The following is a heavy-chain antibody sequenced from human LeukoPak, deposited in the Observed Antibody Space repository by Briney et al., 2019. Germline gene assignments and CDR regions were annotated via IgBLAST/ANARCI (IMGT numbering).Heavy chain of an antibody. CDR1: GGSISSYY. V-gene: IGHV4-4*07. J-gene: IGHJ5*02. D-gene: IGHD2-15*01. CDR3: AREIDLCDIVVVVAAYNWFDP. Sequence: SETLSLTCTVSGGSISSYYWSWIRQPAGKGLEWIGRIYTSGSTNYNPSLKSRVTMSVDTSKNQFSLKLSSVTAADTAVYYCAREIDLCDIVVVVAAYNWFDPWGQGTLVTVSS. CDR2: IYTSGST.